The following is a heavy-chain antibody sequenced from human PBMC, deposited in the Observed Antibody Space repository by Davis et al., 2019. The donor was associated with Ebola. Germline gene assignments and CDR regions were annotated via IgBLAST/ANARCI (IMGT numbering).Heavy chain of an antibody. CDR3: AKGLNILTGCFDY. V-gene: IGHV3-23*01. Sequence: GESLKISCAASGFTFSSYAMSWVRQAPGKGLGWVSAISGSGGSTYYADSVKGRFTISRDNSKNTLYLQMNILRAEDTAVYYCAKGLNILTGCFDYWGQGTLVTVSS. CDR2: ISGSGGST. D-gene: IGHD3-9*01. CDR1: GFTFSSYA. J-gene: IGHJ4*02.